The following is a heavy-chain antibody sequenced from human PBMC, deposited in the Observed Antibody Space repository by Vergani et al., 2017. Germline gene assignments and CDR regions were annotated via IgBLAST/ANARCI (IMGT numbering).Heavy chain of an antibody. J-gene: IGHJ2*01. CDR2: MYYSGKP. D-gene: IGHD4-17*01. CDR1: GGSISSSSYY. V-gene: IGHV4-39*07. CDR3: ARDGNGDYGNWYFDL. Sequence: QLQLEESGPGLVPPSETLSLPCSVSGGSISSSSYYWGWIRSPPGKGLEWIGSMYYSGKPYYNPSLNSRVTISVDTSKNQFSLKLSSVTAADTAVYYCARDGNGDYGNWYFDLWGRGTLVTVSS.